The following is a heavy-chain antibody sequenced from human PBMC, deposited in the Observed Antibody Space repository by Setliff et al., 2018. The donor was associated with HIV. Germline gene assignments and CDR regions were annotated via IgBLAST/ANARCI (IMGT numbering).Heavy chain of an antibody. CDR1: GFTFSSYW. D-gene: IGHD5-18*01. Sequence: GGSLRLSCAASGFTFSSYWMSWVRQAPGKGPEWVANIKTDGSEKFYVDSVKGRFTISRDNAKNSLYLQMNSLRAEDTAVYYCTALKGYSYGFYYHYYYYMDVWGKGTTVTVSS. J-gene: IGHJ6*03. CDR3: TALKGYSYGFYYHYYYYMDV. V-gene: IGHV3-7*01. CDR2: IKTDGSEK.